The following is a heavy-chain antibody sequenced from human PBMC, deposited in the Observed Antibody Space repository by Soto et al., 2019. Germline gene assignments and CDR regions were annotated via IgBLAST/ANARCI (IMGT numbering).Heavy chain of an antibody. D-gene: IGHD2-15*01. J-gene: IGHJ6*02. CDR2: INHSGST. CDR3: ARAKGLLYYYYYYGMDV. V-gene: IGHV4-34*01. Sequence: SETLSLTCAGYGGSFSGYYWSWIRQPPGKGLEWIGEINHSGSTNYNPSLKSRVTISVDTSKNQFSLKLSSVTAADTAVYYCARAKGLLYYYYYYGMDVWGQGTTVTVSS. CDR1: GGSFSGYY.